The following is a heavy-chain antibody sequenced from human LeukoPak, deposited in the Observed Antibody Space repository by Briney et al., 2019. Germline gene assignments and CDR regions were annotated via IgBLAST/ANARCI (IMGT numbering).Heavy chain of an antibody. CDR2: ISGSGGST. J-gene: IGHJ6*04. Sequence: GSLRLSCAASGLTFSSYAMSWVRQAPGKGLEWVSAISGSGGSTYYADSVKGRFTISRDNSKSTLYLQMNSLRAEDTAVYYCAKASGKDILTGYRYGMDVWGKGTTVTVSS. CDR3: AKASGKDILTGYRYGMDV. CDR1: GLTFSSYA. D-gene: IGHD3-9*01. V-gene: IGHV3-23*01.